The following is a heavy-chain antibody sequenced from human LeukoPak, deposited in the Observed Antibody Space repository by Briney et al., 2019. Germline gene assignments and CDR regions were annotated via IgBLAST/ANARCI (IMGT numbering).Heavy chain of an antibody. J-gene: IGHJ5*02. CDR2: IYASGIT. CDR3: ARESRTVQMANSMHGHWFDP. Sequence: SETLSLTCTVSGASIGDNFYWSWIRQSAGKGLEWIGRIYASGITTYSSSLKSRLTISVYTSKNQFSLRLTSVTAADTAVYYCARESRTVQMANSMHGHWFDPWGQGTLVTVSS. V-gene: IGHV4-61*02. D-gene: IGHD5-24*01. CDR1: GASIGDNFY.